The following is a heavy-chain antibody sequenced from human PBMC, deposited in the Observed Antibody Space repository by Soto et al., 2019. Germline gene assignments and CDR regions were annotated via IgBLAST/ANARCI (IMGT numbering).Heavy chain of an antibody. J-gene: IGHJ4*02. CDR3: TTAATTVTTIDY. Sequence: PGGSLILSCAASGFTFSNAWMSWVRKAPGKGLEWVGRIKRNADGGTADYAAPVKGRFTISRDDSKNTLYLQMNSLKTEDTAVYYCTTAATTVTTIDYWGQGTLVTVSS. D-gene: IGHD4-17*01. V-gene: IGHV3-15*01. CDR1: GFTFSNAW. CDR2: IKRNADGGTA.